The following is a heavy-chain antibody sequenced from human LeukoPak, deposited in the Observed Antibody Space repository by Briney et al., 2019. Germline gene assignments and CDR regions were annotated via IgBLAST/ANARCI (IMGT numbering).Heavy chain of an antibody. J-gene: IGHJ6*04. Sequence: GGSLGSSCAASGFTFSSYEMNWVRQAPGKGLKWVSYISSSGSTIYYADSVKGRFTISRDNAKNLLYLQMNSLRAEDTAVYYCAELGITMIGGVWGKGTTVTISS. D-gene: IGHD3-10*02. CDR3: AELGITMIGGV. V-gene: IGHV3-48*03. CDR2: ISSSGSTI. CDR1: GFTFSSYE.